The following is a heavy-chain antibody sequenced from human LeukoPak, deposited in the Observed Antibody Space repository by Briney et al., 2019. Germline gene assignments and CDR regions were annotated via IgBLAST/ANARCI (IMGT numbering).Heavy chain of an antibody. D-gene: IGHD6-13*01. Sequence: SAKVSCKASGGTFSSYAISWVRQAPGQGLEWMGGIIPIFGTANYAQKFQGRVTITTDESTSTAYMELSSLRSEDTAVYYCARGAAAAGPFDYWGQGTLVTVSS. V-gene: IGHV1-69*05. J-gene: IGHJ4*02. CDR3: ARGAAAAGPFDY. CDR2: IIPIFGTA. CDR1: GGTFSSYA.